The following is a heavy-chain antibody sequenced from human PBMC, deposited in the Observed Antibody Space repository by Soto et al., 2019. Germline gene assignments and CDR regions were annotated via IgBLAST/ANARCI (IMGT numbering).Heavy chain of an antibody. Sequence: QVQLQQWGAGLLKPSETLSLTCAVYGGSFSGYYWSWIRQPPGKGLEWIGEINHSGSTNYNPSLKSRVTISVDTSKNQFSLKLSSVTAADTAVYYCARGRITMVRGVINWFDPWGQGTLVTVSS. J-gene: IGHJ5*02. CDR2: INHSGST. CDR1: GGSFSGYY. D-gene: IGHD3-10*01. CDR3: ARGRITMVRGVINWFDP. V-gene: IGHV4-34*01.